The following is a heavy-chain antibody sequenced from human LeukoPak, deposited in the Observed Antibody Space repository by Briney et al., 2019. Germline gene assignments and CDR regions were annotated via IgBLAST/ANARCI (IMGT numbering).Heavy chain of an antibody. CDR3: ARGPTTVTVGYDGMDV. J-gene: IGHJ6*02. D-gene: IGHD4-17*01. CDR1: GLTFSNSG. Sequence: GGSLRLSCAASGLTFSNSGMSWVRQAPGKGLEWVSVISGSGDSTYYADSVKGRFTISRDNSKNTLYLQMHSLRTEDTAVYYCARGPTTVTVGYDGMDVWGQGTTVTVSS. CDR2: ISGSGDST. V-gene: IGHV3-23*01.